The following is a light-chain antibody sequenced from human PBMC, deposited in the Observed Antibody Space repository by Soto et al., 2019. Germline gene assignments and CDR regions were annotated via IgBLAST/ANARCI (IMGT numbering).Light chain of an antibody. CDR3: GAWDSSLSAGV. V-gene: IGLV1-51*02. CDR2: END. Sequence: QSLLTQPPSVSAAPGQKVTISCSGSSFNIGNNYVSWFQHLPGTAPKLLIYENDNRPPGIPDRFSGSKSGTSATLGITGLQTGDEADYYCGAWDSSLSAGVFGGGTKVTVL. CDR1: SFNIGNNY. J-gene: IGLJ3*02.